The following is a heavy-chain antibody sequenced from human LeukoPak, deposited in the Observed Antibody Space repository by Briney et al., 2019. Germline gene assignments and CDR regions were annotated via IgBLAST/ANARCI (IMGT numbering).Heavy chain of an antibody. J-gene: IGHJ6*03. V-gene: IGHV4-34*01. CDR3: ARAGGGSGGSFPYYYYYYMDV. D-gene: IGHD2-15*01. Sequence: SENLSCTCSVYGGSCSGYYWGWIRQRPGLGLEWIGETNNGGSTNSNQSLRSRVTISVDTSKNQFSLKRSPVTAADTAVYYCARAGGGSGGSFPYYYYYYMDVWGKGTTVTVSS. CDR1: GGSCSGYY. CDR2: TNNGGST.